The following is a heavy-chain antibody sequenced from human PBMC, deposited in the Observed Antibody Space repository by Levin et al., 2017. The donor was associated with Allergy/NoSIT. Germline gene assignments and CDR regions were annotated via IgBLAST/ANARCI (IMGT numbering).Heavy chain of an antibody. CDR3: ARENSSGWYIDY. CDR1: GGSISSYY. CDR2: IYYSGRT. D-gene: IGHD6-19*01. V-gene: IGHV4-59*01. Sequence: ESLKISCTVSGGSISSYYWSWIRQPPGKGLEWIGNIYYSGRTRYNPSLKNRVTISVDTSKNQFSLKLSSVTAADTAVYYCARENSSGWYIDYWGQGTLVTVSS. J-gene: IGHJ4*02.